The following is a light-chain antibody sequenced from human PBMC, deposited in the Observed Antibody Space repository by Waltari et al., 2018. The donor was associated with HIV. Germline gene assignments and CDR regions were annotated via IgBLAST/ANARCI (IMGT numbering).Light chain of an antibody. CDR2: DVS. Sequence: QSALTQPASVSGSPGQSITISCTGTSSDVGGYNSVPWYQQHPGKAPKLMIYDVSKRPSGVSNRFSGSKSGNTASLTISGLQAEDEADYYCNSFTSSSTWVFGGGTKLTVL. CDR3: NSFTSSSTWV. J-gene: IGLJ3*02. CDR1: SSDVGGYNS. V-gene: IGLV2-14*03.